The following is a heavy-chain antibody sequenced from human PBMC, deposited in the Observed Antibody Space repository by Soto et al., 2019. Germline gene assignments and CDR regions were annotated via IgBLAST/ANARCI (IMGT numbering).Heavy chain of an antibody. J-gene: IGHJ6*02. CDR3: ARDRMLYDSSGYSYYYYGMDV. CDR2: IYYSGST. V-gene: IGHV4-59*01. CDR1: GGSISSYY. D-gene: IGHD3-22*01. Sequence: SETLSLTCTVSGGSISSYYWSWIRQPPGKGLEWIGYIYYSGSTNYNPSLKSRVTISVDTSKNQFSLKLSSVTAADTAVYYCARDRMLYDSSGYSYYYYGMDVWGQGTTVTVS.